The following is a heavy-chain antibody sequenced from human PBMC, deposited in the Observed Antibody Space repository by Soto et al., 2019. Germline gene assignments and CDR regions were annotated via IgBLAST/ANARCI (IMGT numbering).Heavy chain of an antibody. V-gene: IGHV4-59*12. CDR2: IYYSGST. CDR1: GSSKISDY. Sequence: SETLSLTCPVWGSSKISDYCSSIRQPPGKGLEWIGYIYYSGSTNYNPSLKSRVTISVDTSKNQFSLKLSPVTAADTAVYYCSRVGSWIREYYFDHCGQGTLVTVSS. CDR3: SRVGSWIREYYFDH. D-gene: IGHD5-18*01. J-gene: IGHJ4*02.